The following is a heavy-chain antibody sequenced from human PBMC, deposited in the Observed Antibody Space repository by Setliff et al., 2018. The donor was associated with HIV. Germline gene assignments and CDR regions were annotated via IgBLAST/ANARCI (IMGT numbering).Heavy chain of an antibody. J-gene: IGHJ2*01. CDR2: ISANNGNT. CDR1: GYTFTNYG. Sequence: ASVKVSCKASGYTFTNYGITWVRQAPGQGLEWMGWISANNGNTKYAQKFQGRVTITADESTSTADMELSSLRSEDTAVYYCARDDHYYDSGSYYSDWYFDLWGRGTLVTVSS. CDR3: ARDDHYYDSGSYYSDWYFDL. V-gene: IGHV1-18*04. D-gene: IGHD3-10*01.